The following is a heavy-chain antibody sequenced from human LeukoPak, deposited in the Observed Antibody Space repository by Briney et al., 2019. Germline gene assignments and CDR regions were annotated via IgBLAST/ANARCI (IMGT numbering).Heavy chain of an antibody. Sequence: SETLSLTCTVSGGSISSSSYYWGWIRQPPGKGLEWIGSIYYSGSTYYNPSLKSRVTISVDTSKNQFSLKLSSVTAADTAVYYCVRPGNDYVWGSPYYFDYWGQGTLVTVSS. D-gene: IGHD3-16*01. CDR2: IYYSGST. CDR3: VRPGNDYVWGSPYYFDY. J-gene: IGHJ4*02. V-gene: IGHV4-39*01. CDR1: GGSISSSSYY.